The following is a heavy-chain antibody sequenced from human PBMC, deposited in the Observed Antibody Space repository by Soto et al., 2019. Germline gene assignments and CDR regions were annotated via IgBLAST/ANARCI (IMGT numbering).Heavy chain of an antibody. CDR2: IYSSGST. D-gene: IGHD6-19*01. Sequence: SETLSLTCTVTVGAISGYYWTWLRQSDGEGLEWIGRIYSSGSTNYNPSLKTRVTSSLDTSISTAYMELSRLRSDDTAVYYCARDLAVDGTGWFDPWGQGTLVTVSS. V-gene: IGHV4-4*07. CDR1: VGAISGYY. CDR3: ARDLAVDGTGWFDP. J-gene: IGHJ5*02.